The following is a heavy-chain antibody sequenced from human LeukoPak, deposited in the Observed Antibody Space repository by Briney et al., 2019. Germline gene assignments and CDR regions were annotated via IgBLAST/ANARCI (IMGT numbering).Heavy chain of an antibody. CDR1: GFTFSSRG. CDR3: TSFEY. J-gene: IGHJ4*02. Sequence: GGSLRLSCVASGFTFSSRGMHWVRQAPGKGLEWVAVIWYDGSSKYYADSVKGRFTISRDNSKNTLYLEMSSLRAEDTAVYYCTSFEYWGQGTLVTVSS. CDR2: IWYDGSSK. V-gene: IGHV3-33*01.